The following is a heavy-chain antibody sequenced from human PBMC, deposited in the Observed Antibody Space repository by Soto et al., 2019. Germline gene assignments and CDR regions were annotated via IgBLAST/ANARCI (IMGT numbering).Heavy chain of an antibody. CDR2: IRGTTTI. V-gene: IGHV3-48*02. D-gene: IGHD6-13*01. CDR3: ARDLSWAFDH. Sequence: AGGSLRLSCAASGFSFRDHSMNWVRQAPGKGLEWISYIRGTTTISYADSVKGRFTISRDNAENSLYLQMNSLRDEDTAVYYCARDLSWAFDHWGQGALVTVSS. J-gene: IGHJ4*02. CDR1: GFSFRDHS.